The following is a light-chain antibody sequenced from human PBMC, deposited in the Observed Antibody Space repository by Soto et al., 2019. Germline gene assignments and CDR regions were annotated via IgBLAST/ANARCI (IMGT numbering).Light chain of an antibody. CDR2: GAS. J-gene: IGKJ1*01. Sequence: EILLPPSPATLSLTPGERAPLSCRASQSLSSNLAWYQQKRGQAPRRLIYGASIRATGIPDRFSGSGSGTDFTLTISRLEPEDFALYYCQQYHTSPLTSGQGAKVDIK. CDR3: QQYHTSPLT. V-gene: IGKV3-20*01. CDR1: QSLSSN.